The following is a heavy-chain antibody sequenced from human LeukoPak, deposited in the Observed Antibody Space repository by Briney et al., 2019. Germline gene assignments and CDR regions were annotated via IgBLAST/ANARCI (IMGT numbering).Heavy chain of an antibody. CDR3: AREGPLYYDFWSGYYYFAY. D-gene: IGHD3-3*01. Sequence: GGSLRLSCAASGFTFSSYWMSWVRQAPGKGLEWVANIKQDGSEKYYVDSVKGRFTISRDNAKNSLYLQMNSLRAEDTAVYYCAREGPLYYDFWSGYYYFAYWGQGTLVTVSS. V-gene: IGHV3-7*01. CDR1: GFTFSSYW. CDR2: IKQDGSEK. J-gene: IGHJ4*02.